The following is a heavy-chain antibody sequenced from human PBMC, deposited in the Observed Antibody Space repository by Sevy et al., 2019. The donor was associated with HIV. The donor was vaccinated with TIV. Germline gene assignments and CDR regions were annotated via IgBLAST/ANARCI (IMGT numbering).Heavy chain of an antibody. CDR1: GYTFTGYY. CDR3: ARSPAAMRYHYWYFDL. Sequence: ASVKVSCKASGYTFTGYYMHWVRQAPGQGLEWMGWINPNSGGTNYAQKFQGRVTMTRDTSISTAYMELSRLRSDDTAVYYCARSPAAMRYHYWYFDLWGRGTLATVSS. V-gene: IGHV1-2*02. CDR2: INPNSGGT. J-gene: IGHJ2*01. D-gene: IGHD2-2*01.